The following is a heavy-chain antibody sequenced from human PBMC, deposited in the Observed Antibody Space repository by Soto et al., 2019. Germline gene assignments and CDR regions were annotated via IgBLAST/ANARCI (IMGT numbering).Heavy chain of an antibody. CDR2: IKEEGSEI. CDR1: GFTLSDW. J-gene: IGHJ5*02. D-gene: IGHD4-17*01. V-gene: IGHV3-7*01. CDR3: ASPRAVTSGWDR. Sequence: PGGSLRLSCTPSGFTLSDWMSWVRQAPGKGLEWVANIKEEGSEIQYVDSVKGRFTISRDTAKNSLYLEMNRLRVEDTAVYYCASPRAVTSGWDRWGQGTLVTVSS.